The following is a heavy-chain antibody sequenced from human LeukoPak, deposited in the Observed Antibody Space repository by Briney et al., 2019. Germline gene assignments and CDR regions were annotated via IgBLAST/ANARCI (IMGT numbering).Heavy chain of an antibody. CDR1: GGSISSSSYY. Sequence: SETLSLTCTVSGGSISSSSYYWGWIRQPPGKGLEWIGSIYYSGSTYYNPSLKSRVTISVDTSKYQFSLKLSSVTAADTAAYYCAREVCSSTSCPIDYWGQGTLVTVSS. V-gene: IGHV4-39*07. D-gene: IGHD2-2*01. J-gene: IGHJ4*02. CDR2: IYYSGST. CDR3: AREVCSSTSCPIDY.